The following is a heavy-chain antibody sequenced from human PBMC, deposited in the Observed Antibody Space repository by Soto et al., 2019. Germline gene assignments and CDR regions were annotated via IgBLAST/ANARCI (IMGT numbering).Heavy chain of an antibody. CDR3: VXDRVGRGGYYYYYGMDV. V-gene: IGHV3-9*01. CDR2: ISWNSDSI. Sequence: GGSLRLSCAASGFTFDDYAMHWVRQAPGKGLEWVSGISWNSDSIGYVDSVKARFTISRDNAKNSLYLQMNSLRAEDTALYYCVXDRVGRGGYYYYYGMDVWGPGTTVTVSS. J-gene: IGHJ6*02. D-gene: IGHD3-10*01. CDR1: GFTFDDYA.